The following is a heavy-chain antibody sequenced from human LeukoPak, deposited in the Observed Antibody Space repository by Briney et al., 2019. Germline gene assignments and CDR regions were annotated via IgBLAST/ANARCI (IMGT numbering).Heavy chain of an antibody. Sequence: SETLSLTCTVSGYSISSGYYWGWIRQPPGKGLEWIGSIYHSGSTYYNPSLKSRVTISVDTSKNQFSLKLSSVTAADTAVYYCARLWWSGSSYFDYWGQGTLVTVSS. V-gene: IGHV4-38-2*02. CDR3: ARLWWSGSSYFDY. CDR2: IYHSGST. D-gene: IGHD6-6*01. CDR1: GYSISSGYY. J-gene: IGHJ4*02.